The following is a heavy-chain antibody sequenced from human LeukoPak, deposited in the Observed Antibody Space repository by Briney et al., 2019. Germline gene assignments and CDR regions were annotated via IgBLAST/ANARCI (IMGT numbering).Heavy chain of an antibody. V-gene: IGHV4-39*07. Sequence: SETLSLTCTVSAGSISSSSYSWGWLRQPPGTGLEWFGSIYYSGSTYYNPSLKSRVTISVDTSKNQFSLKLSSVTAADTAVYFCARVGYYPDYYMDVWGKGTTVTVSS. J-gene: IGHJ6*03. CDR3: ARVGYYPDYYMDV. CDR1: AGSISSSSYS. CDR2: IYYSGST. D-gene: IGHD2-21*01.